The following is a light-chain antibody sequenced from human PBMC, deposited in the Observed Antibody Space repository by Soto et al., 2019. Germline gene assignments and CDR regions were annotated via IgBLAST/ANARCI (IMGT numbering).Light chain of an antibody. CDR1: QSVSSN. J-gene: IGKJ4*01. CDR3: QQYNNWPLT. V-gene: IGKV3-15*01. CDR2: GAS. Sequence: EIVMTQSPATLSVSPGERATLSCRASQSVSSNLAWYQQKPGQAPRLLIYGASTRATGIPARFSGSGFGTEFTLTISSLQSEDFAVYYCQQYNNWPLTVGGGTKVDIK.